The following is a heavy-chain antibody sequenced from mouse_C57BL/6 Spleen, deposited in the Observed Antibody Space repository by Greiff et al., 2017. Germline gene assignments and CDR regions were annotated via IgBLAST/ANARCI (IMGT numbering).Heavy chain of an antibody. D-gene: IGHD1-1*01. Sequence: QVQLQQPGAELVRPGSSVKLSCKASGYTFTSYWMDWVKQRPGQGLEWIGNIYPSDSETHYNQKFKDKATLTVDKSSSTAYMQLHSLTSEASAVYCRARWDCGSSYVGWYFDVWGTGTRVSVP. CDR1: GYTFTSYW. CDR2: IYPSDSET. J-gene: IGHJ1*03. CDR3: ARWDCGSSYVGWYFDV. V-gene: IGHV1-61*01.